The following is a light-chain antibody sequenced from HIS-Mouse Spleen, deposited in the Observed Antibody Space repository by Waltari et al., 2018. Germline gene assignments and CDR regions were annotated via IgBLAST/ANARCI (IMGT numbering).Light chain of an antibody. CDR1: QSVSSSY. CDR3: QQYGSSSALT. CDR2: GAS. Sequence: EIVLTQSPGTLSLSPGERANLSCRASQSVSSSYLAWYQQKPGQAPRLLIYGASSRATGIPDRFSGSGSGTDFTLTISRLEPEDFAVYYCQQYGSSSALTFGGGTKVEIK. V-gene: IGKV3-20*01. J-gene: IGKJ4*01.